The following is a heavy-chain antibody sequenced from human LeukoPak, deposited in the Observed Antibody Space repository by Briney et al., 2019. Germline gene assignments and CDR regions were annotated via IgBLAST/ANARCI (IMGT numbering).Heavy chain of an antibody. D-gene: IGHD1-1*01. J-gene: IGHJ4*03. CDR3: AKDRNAWHTNLDS. Sequence: RGGSLSPSCAASGFTFSTYAVNWVRQAPGKGLEWVSAISSSGGTTYYAHSVKGRFSISRDNSKNTLYLRMNSLRAEDTAVYYCAKDRNAWHTNLDSWGQGTLVTVSA. CDR2: ISSSGGTT. CDR1: GFTFSTYA. V-gene: IGHV3-23*01.